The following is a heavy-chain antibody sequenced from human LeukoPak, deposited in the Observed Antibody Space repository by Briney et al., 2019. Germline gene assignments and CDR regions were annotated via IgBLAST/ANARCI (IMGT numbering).Heavy chain of an antibody. V-gene: IGHV3-30*02. CDR2: IRYDGSNK. CDR3: AKETYYDFRSGYQYYYYYYMDV. CDR1: GFTFSSYG. J-gene: IGHJ6*03. D-gene: IGHD3-3*01. Sequence: GGSLRLSCAASGFTFSSYGMHWVRQAPGKGLEWVAFIRYDGSNKYYADSVKGRFTISRDNSKNTLYLQMNSLRAEDTAVYYCAKETYYDFRSGYQYYYYYYMDVWGKGTTVTVSS.